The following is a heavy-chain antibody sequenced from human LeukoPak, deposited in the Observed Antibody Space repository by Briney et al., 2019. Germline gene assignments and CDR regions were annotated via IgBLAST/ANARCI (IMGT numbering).Heavy chain of an antibody. CDR3: ASGLYSSSSGWFDP. J-gene: IGHJ5*02. D-gene: IGHD6-6*01. V-gene: IGHV3-23*01. CDR2: IGGSGDKI. CDR1: GFTFSSYT. Sequence: GGSLRLSCAASGFTFSSYTINWVRQAPGQGLEWVSAIGGSGDKIYYADPVQGRFTISRDNAKNTVHLQMNRLRAEDTAVYYCASGLYSSSSGWFDPWGQGTLVTVSS.